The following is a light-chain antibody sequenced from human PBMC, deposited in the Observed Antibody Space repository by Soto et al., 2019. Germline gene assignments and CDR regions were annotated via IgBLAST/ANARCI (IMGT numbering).Light chain of an antibody. CDR2: GDN. V-gene: IGLV1-44*01. CDR1: SSNIGSHP. J-gene: IGLJ1*01. Sequence: QSVLTQPPSASGTPGQRVTISCSGSSSNIGSHPVNWYQQLPGTAPKLLLYGDNQRPSGVPDRFSASKSGASASLAISGLQSEDEADYYCNSYVAGSNVFGTGTKVTVL. CDR3: NSYVAGSNV.